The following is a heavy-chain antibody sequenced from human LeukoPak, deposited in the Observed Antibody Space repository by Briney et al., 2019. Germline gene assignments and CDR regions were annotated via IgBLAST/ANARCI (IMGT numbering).Heavy chain of an antibody. J-gene: IGHJ4*02. CDR2: ISSSSTTI. CDR1: GFTFSSYA. V-gene: IGHV3-48*01. D-gene: IGHD4-17*01. CDR3: ARNLNTADDY. Sequence: PGGSLRLSCAASGFTFSSYAMSWVRQAPGKGLEWLSYISSSSTTIYYADSVKGRFTISRDDAKNSLYLQMNSLRAEDTAVYYCARNLNTADDYWGQGMLVTVSS.